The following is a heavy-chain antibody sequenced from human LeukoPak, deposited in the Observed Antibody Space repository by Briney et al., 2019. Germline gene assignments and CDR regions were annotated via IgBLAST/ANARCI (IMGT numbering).Heavy chain of an antibody. CDR3: ARDMIWFGESIHENAY. V-gene: IGHV3-21*01. J-gene: IGHJ4*02. D-gene: IGHD3-10*01. Sequence: PGGSLRLSCAASGFTFSNYSMNWVRQAPGKGLEWVSSISSSSAYIYYADSVKGRFTISRDNAKNSLYLQMNSLRAEDTAVYYCARDMIWFGESIHENAYWGQGTLVTVSS. CDR2: ISSSSAYI. CDR1: GFTFSNYS.